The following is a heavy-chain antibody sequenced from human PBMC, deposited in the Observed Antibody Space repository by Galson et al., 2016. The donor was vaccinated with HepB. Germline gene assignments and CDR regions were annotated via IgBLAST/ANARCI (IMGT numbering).Heavy chain of an antibody. Sequence: SLRLSCAASGFTFGDFWMSWVRRAPGKGLEWVANIKQDGSEKYSADSVKGRFTIFRDNAKNLLHLQMNSLRAEDTAVYYCTRDQGDASFGIVTYYHIDVWCKGTTVTVS. CDR3: TRDQGDASFGIVTYYHIDV. J-gene: IGHJ6*03. CDR2: IKQDGSEK. CDR1: GFTFGDFW. D-gene: IGHD2-2*01. V-gene: IGHV3-7*03.